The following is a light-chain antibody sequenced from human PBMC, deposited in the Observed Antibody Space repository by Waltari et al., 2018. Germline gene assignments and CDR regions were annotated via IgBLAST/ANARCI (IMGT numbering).Light chain of an antibody. CDR3: SSYTTSHTAYWV. V-gene: IGLV2-14*03. J-gene: IGLJ3*02. CDR2: DVT. Sequence: QSALTHPASVSGSPGQSITISCSGTNSDIGGYKYVSWYQQHPGKAPKLIIYDVTNRPSGISHRFSGSKSGITASLTISGLQAEDEGDYYCSSYTTSHTAYWVFGGGTRLTVL. CDR1: NSDIGGYKY.